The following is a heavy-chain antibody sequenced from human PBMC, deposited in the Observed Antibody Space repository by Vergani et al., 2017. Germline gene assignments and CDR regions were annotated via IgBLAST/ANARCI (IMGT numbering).Heavy chain of an antibody. CDR3: ARAAHTTKYCSSTSCPKGFDP. V-gene: IGHV3-33*01. CDR1: GFTFSSYG. J-gene: IGHJ5*02. Sequence: QVQLVGSGGGVVQPGRSLRLSCAASGFTFSSYGMHWVRQAPGKGLEWVAVIWYDGSNKYYADSVKGRFTISRDNSKNTLYLKMNSLRAEDTAVYYCARAAHTTKYCSSTSCPKGFDPWGQGTLVTVSS. CDR2: IWYDGSNK. D-gene: IGHD2-2*01.